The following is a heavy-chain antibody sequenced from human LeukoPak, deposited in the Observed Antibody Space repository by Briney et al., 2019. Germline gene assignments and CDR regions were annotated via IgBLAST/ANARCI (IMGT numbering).Heavy chain of an antibody. CDR2: ISYDGSNK. CDR1: GFTFSSYA. Sequence: PGRSLRPSCAASGFTFSSYAMHWVRQAPGKGLEWVAVISYDGSNKYYADSVKGRFTISRDNSKNTLYLQMNSLRAEDTAVYYCARDGRPYSGYDSYNWFDPWGQGTLVTVSS. J-gene: IGHJ5*02. D-gene: IGHD5-12*01. V-gene: IGHV3-30-3*01. CDR3: ARDGRPYSGYDSYNWFDP.